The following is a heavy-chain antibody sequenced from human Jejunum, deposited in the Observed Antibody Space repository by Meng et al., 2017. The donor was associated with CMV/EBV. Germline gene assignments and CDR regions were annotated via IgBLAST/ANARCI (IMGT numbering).Heavy chain of an antibody. CDR2: ISHDGNTI. J-gene: IGHJ4*02. Sequence: TFTNFAMHWVRQAPGKGLEWLAVISHDGNTIFHADSMKGRFNISRDNSKNTVDLQISSLRPEDTAIYYCARAEYDFWGGYKYYLDYWGQGTLVTVSS. D-gene: IGHD3-3*01. V-gene: IGHV3-30-3*01. CDR3: ARAEYDFWGGYKYYLDY. CDR1: TFTNFA.